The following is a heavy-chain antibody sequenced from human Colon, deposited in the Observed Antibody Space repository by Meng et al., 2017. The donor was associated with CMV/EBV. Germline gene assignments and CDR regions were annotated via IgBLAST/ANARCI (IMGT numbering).Heavy chain of an antibody. J-gene: IGHJ4*02. CDR2: VNGDGSST. V-gene: IGHV3-74*01. Sequence: GGSLRLSCAGSGFTFSSYWMHWVRQAPGKGLVWVSRVNGDGSSTNYAASVRGRFSISRDNAKSTVYLEMNGLRAEDTAVYYCAYTTGRHGVPDFWGQGTLVTVSS. CDR3: AYTTGRHGVPDF. CDR1: GFTFSSYW. D-gene: IGHD1-1*01.